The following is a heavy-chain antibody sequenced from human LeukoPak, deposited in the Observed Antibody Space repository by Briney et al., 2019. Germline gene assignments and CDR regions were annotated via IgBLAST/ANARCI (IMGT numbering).Heavy chain of an antibody. CDR3: ANPSRTYYDFWSGYYTWDY. CDR2: ISGSGGST. J-gene: IGHJ4*02. CDR1: GFTFSSYA. V-gene: IGHV3-23*01. Sequence: PGGSLRLSCAASGFTFSSYAMSWVRQAPGKGLEWVSAISGSGGSTYYADSVKGRFTITRDNSKNTLYLQMNSLRAEDTAVYYCANPSRTYYDFWSGYYTWDYWGQGTLVTVSS. D-gene: IGHD3-3*01.